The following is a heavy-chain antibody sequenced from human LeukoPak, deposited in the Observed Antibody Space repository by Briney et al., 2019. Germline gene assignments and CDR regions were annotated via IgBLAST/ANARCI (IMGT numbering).Heavy chain of an antibody. CDR1: GGSFSNYY. V-gene: IGHV4-34*01. J-gene: IGHJ5*02. D-gene: IGHD3-9*01. CDR2: IHPYGFT. Sequence: SSETLSLTCALYGGSFSNYYWSWIRQPPGKGLEWIGEIHPYGFTNFNPSLKSRVSNSVDTSKNQFSLKLTSVTAADTAVYYCSRGSDESKTGDTWGQGSLVTVSS. CDR3: SRGSDESKTGDT.